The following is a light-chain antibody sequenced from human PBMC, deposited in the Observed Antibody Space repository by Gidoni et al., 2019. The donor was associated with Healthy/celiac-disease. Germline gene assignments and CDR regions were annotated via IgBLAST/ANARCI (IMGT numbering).Light chain of an antibody. CDR1: TGAVTSGYY. V-gene: IGLV7-43*01. J-gene: IGLJ1*01. Sequence: QTVVTQEPSLTVSPGGPVTLTCASSTGAVTSGYYPNWFQQKPGQAPRALIDSTSNKHSWTPARFSGSLLGGKAALTLSGVQPEDEAEYYCLLYYGGAYVFGTGTKVTVL. CDR3: LLYYGGAYV. CDR2: STS.